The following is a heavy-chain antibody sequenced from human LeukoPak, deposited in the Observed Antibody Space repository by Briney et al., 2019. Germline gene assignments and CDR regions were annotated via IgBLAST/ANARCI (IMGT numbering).Heavy chain of an antibody. J-gene: IGHJ4*02. Sequence: PGGSLRLSCAASGFTFSSYWMSWVRQAPGKGLEWVANIKQDGSEKYYVDSVKGRFTISRDNAKNSLYLQMNSLRAEDTAVYYCARARLKAGRYYLDYWGQGTLVTVSS. D-gene: IGHD5-12*01. CDR2: IKQDGSEK. V-gene: IGHV3-7*01. CDR3: ARARLKAGRYYLDY. CDR1: GFTFSSYW.